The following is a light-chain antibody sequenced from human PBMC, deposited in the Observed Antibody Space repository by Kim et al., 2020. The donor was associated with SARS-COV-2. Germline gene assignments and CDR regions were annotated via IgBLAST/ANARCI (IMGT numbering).Light chain of an antibody. J-gene: IGKJ4*01. V-gene: IGKV3-15*01. Sequence: EIVMTQSPDTLSVSPGERVTLSCRASQSVSRNVAWYQHKPGQAPRLLIYGASTGATGIPARFSGSGSGTEFTLTIDSLQSEDFAVYYCQQYSKWPLTFGGGTKVDIK. CDR3: QQYSKWPLT. CDR1: QSVSRN. CDR2: GAS.